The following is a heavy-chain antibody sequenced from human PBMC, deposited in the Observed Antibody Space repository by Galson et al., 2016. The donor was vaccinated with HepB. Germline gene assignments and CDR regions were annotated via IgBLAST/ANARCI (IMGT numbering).Heavy chain of an antibody. J-gene: IGHJ4*02. CDR2: INPTGGRT. Sequence: QSGAEVKKPGASVKVSCKASGYTFTSYYMHWVRQAPGQGLEWTGIINPTGGRTTYAQKFQGRVTMTRDTSTSTVYMELSSLRSEDTAVYFCARDRIDHFNYYDNSGLGYWGQGTLVTVSS. CDR3: ARDRIDHFNYYDNSGLGY. CDR1: GYTFTSYY. V-gene: IGHV1-46*01. D-gene: IGHD3-22*01.